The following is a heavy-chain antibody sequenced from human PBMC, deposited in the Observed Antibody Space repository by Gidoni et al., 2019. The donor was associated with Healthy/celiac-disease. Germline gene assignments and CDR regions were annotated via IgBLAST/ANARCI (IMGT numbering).Heavy chain of an antibody. Sequence: EVQLVESGGGLVQPGRSLRLSCTASGFTFGDYAMSWFRQAPGKGLEWVGFIRSKAYGGTTEYAASVKGRFTISRDDSKSIAYLQMNSLKTEDTAVYYCTRRVVPAAISPWDYWGQGTLVTVSS. V-gene: IGHV3-49*03. CDR1: GFTFGDYA. J-gene: IGHJ4*02. D-gene: IGHD2-2*01. CDR3: TRRVVPAAISPWDY. CDR2: IRSKAYGGTT.